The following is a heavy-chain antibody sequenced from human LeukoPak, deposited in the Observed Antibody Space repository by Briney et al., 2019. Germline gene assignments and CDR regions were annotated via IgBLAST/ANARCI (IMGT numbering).Heavy chain of an antibody. D-gene: IGHD6-19*01. Sequence: SETLSLTCAVYGGSFSGYYWSWIRQPPGKGLEWIGEINHSGSTNYNPSLKSRVTISVDTSKNQFSLKLSSVTAADTAVYYCARGLSSGWYGYWGQGTLVTVSS. CDR1: GGSFSGYY. CDR2: INHSGST. CDR3: ARGLSSGWYGY. V-gene: IGHV4-34*01. J-gene: IGHJ4*02.